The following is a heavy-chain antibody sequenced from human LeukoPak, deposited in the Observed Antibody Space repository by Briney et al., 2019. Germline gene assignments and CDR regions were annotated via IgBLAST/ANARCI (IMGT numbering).Heavy chain of an antibody. V-gene: IGHV1-18*01. CDR1: DYTFTSSG. J-gene: IGHJ4*02. D-gene: IGHD2-2*01. Sequence: GASVKVSCKTSDYTFTSSGVSWVRQAPGQGLEWMGWISAYHGNANYAQKFTGRVTMTTDTSTSTAYMELRSLRSDDTAVYYCARDQDYCHSARCYQFDYWGQGTLVTVSS. CDR2: ISAYHGNA. CDR3: ARDQDYCHSARCYQFDY.